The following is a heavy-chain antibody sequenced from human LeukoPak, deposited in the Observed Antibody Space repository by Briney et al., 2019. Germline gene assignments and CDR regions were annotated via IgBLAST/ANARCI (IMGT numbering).Heavy chain of an antibody. D-gene: IGHD5-18*01. CDR3: ARDLGRYSYGLGPWFDP. CDR1: GGSISSYH. Sequence: TASETLSLTCTVSGGSISSYHWSWIRQPPGKGLEWIGYIYYSGSTNYNPSLKSRVTISVDTSKNQFSLKLSSVTAADTAVYYCARDLGRYSYGLGPWFDPWGQGTLVTVSS. V-gene: IGHV4-59*01. J-gene: IGHJ5*02. CDR2: IYYSGST.